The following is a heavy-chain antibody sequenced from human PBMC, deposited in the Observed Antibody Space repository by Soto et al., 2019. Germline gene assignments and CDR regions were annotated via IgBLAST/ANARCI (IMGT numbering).Heavy chain of an antibody. Sequence: VSVKVYFKASGYPFTRYDVNLVRQATGQALAWMGWINPTRGNTGYPQKFQGRVTMTRNTSISTADMELSRLRAEDTAVYDWASASRSGGGYYYYYGMDVWGQGTTVTVSS. D-gene: IGHD6-13*01. J-gene: IGHJ6*01. CDR3: ASASRSGGGYYYYYGMDV. CDR1: GYPFTRYD. CDR2: INPTRGNT. V-gene: IGHV1-8*01.